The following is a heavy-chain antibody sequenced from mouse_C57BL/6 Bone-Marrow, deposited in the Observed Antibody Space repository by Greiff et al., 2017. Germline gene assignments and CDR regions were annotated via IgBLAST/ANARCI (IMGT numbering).Heavy chain of an antibody. J-gene: IGHJ3*01. D-gene: IGHD1-1*01. CDR1: GYAFSSSW. Sequence: VKLQQSGPELVKPGASVKISCKASGYAFSSSWMNWVKQRPGKGLEWIGRIYPGDGDTNYNGKFKGKATLTADKSSSTAYMQLSSLTSEDSAVYFCARMSYYGNSFAYWGQGTLVTVSA. V-gene: IGHV1-82*01. CDR2: IYPGDGDT. CDR3: ARMSYYGNSFAY.